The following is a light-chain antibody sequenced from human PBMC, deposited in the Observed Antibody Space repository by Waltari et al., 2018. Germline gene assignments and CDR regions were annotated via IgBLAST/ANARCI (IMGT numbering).Light chain of an antibody. CDR1: QSLLQSNGYNY. V-gene: IGKV2-28*01. CDR2: VRS. Sequence: DIVMTQSPLSLPVTPGQPASITCSPSQSLLQSNGYNYLAWYVQKPGQSPQLLTYVRSKRAHGVPDRFSGSGSGTYFTLEISRVEAEDVGVYYCMQALQTPLTFGGGTKVEIK. CDR3: MQALQTPLT. J-gene: IGKJ4*01.